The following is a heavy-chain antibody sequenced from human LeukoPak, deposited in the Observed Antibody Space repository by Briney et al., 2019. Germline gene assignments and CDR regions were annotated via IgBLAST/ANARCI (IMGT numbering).Heavy chain of an antibody. CDR2: ISYDGSNK. D-gene: IGHD5-12*01. Sequence: GGSLRPSCAASGFTFSSYAMHWVRQAPGKGLEWVAVISYDGSNKYYADSVKGRFTISRDNSKNTLYLQMNSLRAEDTAVYYCARDALRVATSNWFDPWGQGTLVTVSS. CDR1: GFTFSSYA. V-gene: IGHV3-30-3*01. J-gene: IGHJ5*02. CDR3: ARDALRVATSNWFDP.